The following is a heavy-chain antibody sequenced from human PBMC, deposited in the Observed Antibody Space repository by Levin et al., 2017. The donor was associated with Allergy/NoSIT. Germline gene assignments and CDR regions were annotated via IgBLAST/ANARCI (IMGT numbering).Heavy chain of an antibody. Sequence: SETLSLTCTVSGDSVSSESYYWSWIRQPPGKGLEWIGYIYYTGSTNYIPSLKSRATLSIDTSKNQFSLRLSSVTTTDPAVDYCASQPRVNCDWQALDYWGQGTLVTVSS. D-gene: IGHD2-21*02. J-gene: IGHJ4*02. CDR1: GDSVSSESYY. V-gene: IGHV4-61*01. CDR3: ASQPRVNCDWQALDY. CDR2: IYYTGST.